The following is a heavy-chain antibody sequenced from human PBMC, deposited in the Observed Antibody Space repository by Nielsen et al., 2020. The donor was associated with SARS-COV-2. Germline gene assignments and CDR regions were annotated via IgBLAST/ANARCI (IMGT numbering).Heavy chain of an antibody. Sequence: GESLKISCRASGLIFGTYGMHWVRQAPGKGLERVAGIWYDGSNENYAESVKGRFTISRDNSKNTLFLQMDSLTADDTAVYYCARLSNFWSGYNDYWGQGTLVIVSS. J-gene: IGHJ4*02. CDR3: ARLSNFWSGYNDY. D-gene: IGHD3-3*01. V-gene: IGHV3-33*01. CDR2: IWYDGSNE. CDR1: GLIFGTYG.